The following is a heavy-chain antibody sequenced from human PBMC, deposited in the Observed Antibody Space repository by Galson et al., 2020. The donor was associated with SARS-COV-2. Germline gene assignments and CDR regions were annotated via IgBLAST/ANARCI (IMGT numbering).Heavy chain of an antibody. CDR3: AKDMRGAAATGSYAVEY. CDR1: GFTFSSFA. D-gene: IGHD6-13*01. V-gene: IGHV3-23*01. Sequence: SCACSGFTFSSFAMGWVRQAPGKGLEWVSVISGSGDDTYYGDSVKGRFTISRDNSRNSLYLQMNSLRADDTAVYYCAKDMRGAAATGSYAVEYWGQGTLVTVAS. CDR2: ISGSGDDT. J-gene: IGHJ4*02.